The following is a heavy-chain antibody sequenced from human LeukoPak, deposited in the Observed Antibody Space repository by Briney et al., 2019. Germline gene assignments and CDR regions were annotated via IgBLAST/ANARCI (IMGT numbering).Heavy chain of an antibody. CDR1: GGSFSGYY. CDR3: ARGYNWFDP. J-gene: IGHJ5*02. Sequence: PSETLSLTCAVYGGSFSGYYWSWIRQPPGKGLEWIGEINHSGSTNYNPSLKTRVTISVDTSKNQFSLKLSSVTAADTAVYYCARGYNWFDPWGQGTLVTVSS. CDR2: INHSGST. V-gene: IGHV4-34*01.